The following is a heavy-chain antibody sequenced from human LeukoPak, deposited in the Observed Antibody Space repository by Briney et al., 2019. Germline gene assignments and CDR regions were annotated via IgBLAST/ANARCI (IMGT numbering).Heavy chain of an antibody. J-gene: IGHJ5*02. CDR1: GYSISSGYY. D-gene: IGHD2-15*01. Sequence: SETLSLTCTVSGYSISSGYYWGWIRQPPGKGLEWIGSIYHSGSTYYNPSLKSRVTISVDTSKNQFSLKLSSVTAADTAVYYCARDSVVVVPATGRSFWGTNWVGDNWFDPWGQGTLVTVSS. V-gene: IGHV4-38-2*02. CDR2: IYHSGST. CDR3: ARDSVVVVPATGRSFWGTNWVGDNWFDP.